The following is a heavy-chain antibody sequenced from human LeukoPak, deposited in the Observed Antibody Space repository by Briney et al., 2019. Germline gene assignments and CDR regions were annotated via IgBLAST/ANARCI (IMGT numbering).Heavy chain of an antibody. CDR1: GFTFSGYA. CDR2: ISGSGSIT. Sequence: GGSLRLSCAASGFTFSGYAMSWVRQAPGKGLEWVSTISGSGSITYYADSVKGRFTISRDNAKNSLYLQMNSLRAEDTAVYYCARSSGYRNGMDVWGQGTTVTVSS. V-gene: IGHV3-23*01. CDR3: ARSSGYRNGMDV. D-gene: IGHD6-13*01. J-gene: IGHJ6*02.